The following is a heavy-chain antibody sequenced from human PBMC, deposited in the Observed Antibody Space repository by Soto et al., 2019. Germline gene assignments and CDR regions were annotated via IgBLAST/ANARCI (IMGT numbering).Heavy chain of an antibody. CDR2: ISGSGGST. V-gene: IGHV3-23*01. Sequence: LRLSCAASGFTFRSYAMSWARQAPGKGLEWVSAISGSGGSTYYADSVKGRFTISRDNSKSTLYLQMNSLRAEVTAVYYCAKYEPFMAIDYWGHGTLVTVSS. CDR1: GFTFRSYA. J-gene: IGHJ4*01. D-gene: IGHD3-10*01. CDR3: AKYEPFMAIDY.